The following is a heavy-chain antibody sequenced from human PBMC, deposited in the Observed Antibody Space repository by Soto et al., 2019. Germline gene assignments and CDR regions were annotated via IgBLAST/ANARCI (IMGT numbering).Heavy chain of an antibody. D-gene: IGHD6-6*01. V-gene: IGHV4-4*07. Sequence: QVQLQESGPGLVKPSETLSLTCTVSGGSISSYYWSWIRQPAGKGLEWIGRIYTSGSTNYNPSLKGRITMSVDTSKNQFSLKLSSVTAADTAVYYFAGVNIPRVDYSSSDDPTPYGMDVWGQGTTVTVSS. J-gene: IGHJ6*02. CDR2: IYTSGST. CDR1: GGSISSYY. CDR3: AGVNIPRVDYSSSDDPTPYGMDV.